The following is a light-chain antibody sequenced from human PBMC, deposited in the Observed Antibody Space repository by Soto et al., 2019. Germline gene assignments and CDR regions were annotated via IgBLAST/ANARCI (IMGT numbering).Light chain of an antibody. CDR3: CSYTTSTTWV. CDR1: SSDVVSYNY. V-gene: IGLV2-14*01. CDR2: EVS. J-gene: IGLJ3*02. Sequence: QSALTQPASVSGSPGQSITISCTGTSSDVVSYNYVSWYQQHPGRAPKLTIYEVSNRPSGVSNRFSGSKSGNTASLTISGLQAEDEADYYCCSYTTSTTWVFGGGTKLTVL.